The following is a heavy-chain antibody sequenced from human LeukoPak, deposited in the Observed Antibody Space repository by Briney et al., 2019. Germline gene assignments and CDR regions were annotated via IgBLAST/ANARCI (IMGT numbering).Heavy chain of an antibody. J-gene: IGHJ4*02. D-gene: IGHD6-19*01. CDR2: ISNDGSSK. Sequence: GGSLRLSCSASGFTSSSFAIHWVRQAPGKGLEWVALISNDGSSKYYADSVKGRFTISRDNSKNTLYLQMSSLRTEDTAVYYCARGGSDWYNGDYWGQGTLVTVSS. CDR3: ARGGSDWYNGDY. V-gene: IGHV3-30-3*01. CDR1: GFTSSSFA.